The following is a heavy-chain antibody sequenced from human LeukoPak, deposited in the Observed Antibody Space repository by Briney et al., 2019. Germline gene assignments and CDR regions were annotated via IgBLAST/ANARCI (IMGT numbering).Heavy chain of an antibody. CDR2: IYYSGST. CDR3: ARGRRDGCNGLDY. J-gene: IGHJ4*02. CDR1: GGSISSYY. V-gene: IGHV4-59*01. D-gene: IGHD5-24*01. Sequence: SETLSLTCTVSGGSISSYYWSWIRQPPGKGLEWIGYIYYSGSTNYNPSLKSRVTISVDTSKNQFSLKLSSVTAADTAVYYCARGRRDGCNGLDYWGQGTLVTVSS.